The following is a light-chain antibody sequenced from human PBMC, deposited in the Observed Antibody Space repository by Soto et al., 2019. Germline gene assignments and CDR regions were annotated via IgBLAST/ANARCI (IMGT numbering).Light chain of an antibody. CDR2: RND. CDR3: ATWDDSLSGPYWV. J-gene: IGLJ3*02. Sequence: QPVLTQPPSASGTPEQTVTISCSGSDSSIGSNYVSWYQQVPGTAPKLLIYRNDKRPSGVPARFSGSKSGASASLAISGLRSEDETEYYCATWDDSLSGPYWVFGGGTKLTVL. V-gene: IGLV1-47*01. CDR1: DSSIGSNY.